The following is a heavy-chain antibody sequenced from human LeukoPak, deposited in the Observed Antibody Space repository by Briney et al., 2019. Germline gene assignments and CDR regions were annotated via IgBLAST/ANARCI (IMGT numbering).Heavy chain of an antibody. CDR1: GGSISSYY. V-gene: IGHV4-59*01. D-gene: IGHD3-3*01. Sequence: SETLSLTCTVSGGSISSYYWSWIRQPPGKGLEWIGYIYYSGSTNYNPSLKSRVTISVDTSKNQFSLKLSSVTAADTAVYYCASSYYDFWSGYSQVGYYGMDVWGQGTTVTVSS. CDR3: ASSYYDFWSGYSQVGYYGMDV. CDR2: IYYSGST. J-gene: IGHJ6*02.